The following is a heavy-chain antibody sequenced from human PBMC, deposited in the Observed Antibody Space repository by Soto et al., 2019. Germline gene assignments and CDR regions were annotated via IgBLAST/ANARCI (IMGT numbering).Heavy chain of an antibody. Sequence: SETLSLTCTVSGGSISSGGYYWSWIRQHPGKGLEWIGYIYYSGSTYYNPSLKSRVTISVDTPKNQFSLKLSPVTAADTAVYYCARDHYYDSSGYCYGGNYYYGMDVWGQGTTVTVSS. CDR1: GGSISSGGYY. CDR3: ARDHYYDSSGYCYGGNYYYGMDV. CDR2: IYYSGST. J-gene: IGHJ6*02. D-gene: IGHD3-22*01. V-gene: IGHV4-31*03.